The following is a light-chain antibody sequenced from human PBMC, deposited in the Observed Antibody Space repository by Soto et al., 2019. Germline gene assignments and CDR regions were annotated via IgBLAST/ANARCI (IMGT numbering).Light chain of an antibody. J-gene: IGKJ2*01. Sequence: DIQMTQSPSSLSASVGDRVTITCRASQTISTYVNWYQQKPGQAPKVLIYAASSLASGVPSTFTGSVSETDFTLTINSLQPEDFATYYCQQSFANPYTFGQGTKLEIK. CDR2: AAS. CDR3: QQSFANPYT. V-gene: IGKV1-39*01. CDR1: QTISTY.